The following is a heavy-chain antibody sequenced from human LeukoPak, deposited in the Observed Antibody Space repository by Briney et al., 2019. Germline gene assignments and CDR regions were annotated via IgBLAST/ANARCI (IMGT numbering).Heavy chain of an antibody. V-gene: IGHV3-53*05. CDR2: IYSGGTT. CDR1: GFTVSNNY. Sequence: GGSLRLSCTASGFTVSNNYMSWVRQAPGKGLEWVAIIYSGGTTYYADSVKGRFTISRDNAKSSLYLQMNSLRAENTALYYCAKDNRDGYNFDYFDYWGQGALVTVSS. J-gene: IGHJ4*02. CDR3: AKDNRDGYNFDYFDY. D-gene: IGHD5-24*01.